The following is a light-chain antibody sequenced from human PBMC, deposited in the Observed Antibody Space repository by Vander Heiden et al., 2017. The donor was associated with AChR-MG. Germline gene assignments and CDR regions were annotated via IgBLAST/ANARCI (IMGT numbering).Light chain of an antibody. CDR3: QQYNSNPYT. J-gene: IGKJ2*01. CDR1: QSISNW. CDR2: KAS. V-gene: IGKV1-5*03. Sequence: DIQMTQSPSTLSASAGDRVTITCRASQSISNWLAWFQQKPGKAPKVLIYKASNLESGVPSRFSGSGSGTEFTLTITSLQPDDFATYYCQQYNSNPYTFGQGTKLEIK.